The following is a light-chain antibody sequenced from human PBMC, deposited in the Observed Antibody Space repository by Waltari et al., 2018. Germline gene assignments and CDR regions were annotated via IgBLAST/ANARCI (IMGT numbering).Light chain of an antibody. J-gene: IGLJ2*01. CDR3: YSYAGSNTVV. CDR2: EGS. CDR1: SSDVGSYNL. V-gene: IGLV2-23*03. Sequence: QSALTQPASVSGSPGQSITISCTGTSSDVGSYNLVSWYQQHPGKAPKLMIYEGSKRPSGVSNRFSGSKSGNTASLTISGLQAEDEADYYCYSYAGSNTVVFGGGTKLTVL.